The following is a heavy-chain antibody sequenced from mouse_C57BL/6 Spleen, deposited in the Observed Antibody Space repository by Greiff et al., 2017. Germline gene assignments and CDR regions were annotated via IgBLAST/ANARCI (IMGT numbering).Heavy chain of an antibody. D-gene: IGHD3-2*02. CDR2: INPNNGGT. V-gene: IGHV1-26*01. CDR3: ARRSFSGYFDY. CDR1: GYTFTDYY. J-gene: IGHJ2*01. Sequence: EVQLQQSGPELVKPGASVKISCKASGYTFTDYYMNWVKQSHGKSLEWIGDINPNNGGTSYNQKFKGKATVTVDKSSSTAYMELRSLTSEDSAVYYCARRSFSGYFDYWGQGTTLTVSS.